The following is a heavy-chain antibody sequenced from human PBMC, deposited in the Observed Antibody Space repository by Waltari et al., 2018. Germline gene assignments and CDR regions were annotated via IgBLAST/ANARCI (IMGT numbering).Heavy chain of an antibody. D-gene: IGHD4-17*01. CDR3: ANVNDGDYSDYYYGMDV. Sequence: QVQLVQSGAEVKKPGSSVKVSCKASGGTFSSYAISWVRQAPGQGLEWMGGIIPIFGTANYAQKFQGRVTITTDESTSTAYMELSSLRSEDTAVYYCANVNDGDYSDYYYGMDVWGQGTTVTVSS. J-gene: IGHJ6*02. CDR1: GGTFSSYA. V-gene: IGHV1-69*05. CDR2: IIPIFGTA.